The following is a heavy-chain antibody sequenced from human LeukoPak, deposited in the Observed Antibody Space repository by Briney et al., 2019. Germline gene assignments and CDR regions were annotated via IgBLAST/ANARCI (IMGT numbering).Heavy chain of an antibody. CDR1: GGSISSYY. CDR2: IYYSGST. V-gene: IGHV4-59*01. J-gene: IGHJ5*02. D-gene: IGHD2-15*01. Sequence: SETLSLTCTVSGGSISSYYWSWIRQPPGKGLEWIGYIYYSGSTNYNPSLKSRVTISADTSKNQFSLKLSSVTAADTAVYYCARGLRYCSGGSCYSWFDPWGQGTPVTVSS. CDR3: ARGLRYCSGGSCYSWFDP.